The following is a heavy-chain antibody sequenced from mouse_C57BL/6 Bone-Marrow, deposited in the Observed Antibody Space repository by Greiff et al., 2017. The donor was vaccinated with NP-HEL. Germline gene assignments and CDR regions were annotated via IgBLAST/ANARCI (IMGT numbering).Heavy chain of an antibody. CDR1: GYTFRSYW. D-gene: IGHD2-13*01. Sequence: QVQLQQSGAELMKPGASVKISCKATGYTFRSYWIEWVKQRPGHGLEWTGEIFPGSGSTKYNKKFKGKATYTAETSSTTSYMQRNSLTSEDSAVYYCERGGLGRALDYWGQGTSVTVSS. CDR3: ERGGLGRALDY. J-gene: IGHJ4*01. CDR2: IFPGSGST. V-gene: IGHV1-9*01.